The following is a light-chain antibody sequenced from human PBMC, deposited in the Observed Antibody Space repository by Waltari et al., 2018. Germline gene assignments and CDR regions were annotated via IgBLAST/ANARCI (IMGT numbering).Light chain of an antibody. J-gene: IGKJ4*01. CDR2: DTS. V-gene: IGKV3-11*01. Sequence: EIVLTQSPVTLSLAAGERATLPCRASESVSNYLAWYQQKPGQSPRLLIYDTSKRATGIPARFSGSGYGTDFTLTINNLEAEDFALYYCQQGSILPLTFGGGTKVEIK. CDR3: QQGSILPLT. CDR1: ESVSNY.